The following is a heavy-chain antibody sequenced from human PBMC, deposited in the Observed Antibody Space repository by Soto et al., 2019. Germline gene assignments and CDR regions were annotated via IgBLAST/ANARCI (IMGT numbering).Heavy chain of an antibody. CDR2: IYYSGST. J-gene: IGHJ4*02. D-gene: IGHD5-12*01. CDR3: AGEYGGSADY. V-gene: IGHV4-59*01. Sequence: SENLSLTCTVSCGSISSDYWGWIRQPPGKGLEWIGYIYYSGSTNYNPSLKSRVTISVDTSKNQFSLKLSSVTAADTAVYYCAGEYGGSADYWGQGTLVTGSS. CDR1: CGSISSDY.